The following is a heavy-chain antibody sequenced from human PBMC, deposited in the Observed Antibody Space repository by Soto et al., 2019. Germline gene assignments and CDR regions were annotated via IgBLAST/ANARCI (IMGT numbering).Heavy chain of an antibody. V-gene: IGHV3-15*01. J-gene: IGHJ5*01. D-gene: IGHD2-2*01. CDR1: AFAFSNAW. Sequence: SLTLSCSASAFAFSNAWLSWVRQAPGKGQERVGRIKIKTDGGTTDYAAPVKGRFTISRDTSTNTLYLQMNSLRTEDTAVYYCTTDPISNSRRYCKSTSGSWEGENWFDSWGQGTRVIVSS. CDR3: TTDPISNSRRYCKSTSGSWEGENWFDS. CDR2: IKIKTDGGTT.